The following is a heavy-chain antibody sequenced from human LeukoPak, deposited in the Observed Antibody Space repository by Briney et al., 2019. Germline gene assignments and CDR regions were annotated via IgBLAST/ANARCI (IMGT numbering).Heavy chain of an antibody. J-gene: IGHJ4*02. Sequence: PGGSLRLSCAASGFTSSSYGMHWVRQAPGKGLEWVAVIWYDGSNKYYADSVKGRFTISRDNSKNTLYLQMNSLRAEDTAVYYCARVSNDYSNYIDYWGQGTLVTVSS. CDR3: ARVSNDYSNYIDY. V-gene: IGHV3-33*01. CDR2: IWYDGSNK. D-gene: IGHD4-11*01. CDR1: GFTSSSYG.